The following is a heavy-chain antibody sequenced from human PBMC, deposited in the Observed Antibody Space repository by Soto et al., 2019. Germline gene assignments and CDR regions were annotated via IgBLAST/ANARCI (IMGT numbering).Heavy chain of an antibody. D-gene: IGHD3-10*01. CDR1: GFTFSDYA. Sequence: GESLKISCAASGFTFSDYAMHWVRQAPGKGLEWVTLISYDGSEKYYADSVKGRFTISRDNSKNTLYLQMNSLGAEATAVYYCARDRGRTAVGASHSSQYDMDVWGQGTTVT. CDR2: ISYDGSEK. V-gene: IGHV3-30*04. J-gene: IGHJ6*02. CDR3: ARDRGRTAVGASHSSQYDMDV.